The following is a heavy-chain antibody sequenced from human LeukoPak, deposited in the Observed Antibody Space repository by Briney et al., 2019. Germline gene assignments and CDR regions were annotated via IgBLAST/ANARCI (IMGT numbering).Heavy chain of an antibody. D-gene: IGHD1-26*01. V-gene: IGHV3-53*01. CDR1: GFTVSSNY. CDR2: IYSGGST. Sequence: GGSLRLSCAASGFTVSSNYMSWVRQAPGKGLEWVSVIYSGGSTYYADSVKSRFTISRDNSKNTLYLQMNSLRAEDTAVYYCAKCPSGSLSNVGYYYYGMDVWGQGTTVTVSS. CDR3: AKCPSGSLSNVGYYYYGMDV. J-gene: IGHJ6*02.